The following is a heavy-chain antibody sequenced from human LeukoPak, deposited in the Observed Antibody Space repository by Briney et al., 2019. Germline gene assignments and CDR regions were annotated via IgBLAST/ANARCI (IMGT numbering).Heavy chain of an antibody. V-gene: IGHV1-69*13. Sequence: SVKVSCKASGGTFSSYAISWVRQAPGQGLAWMGGIIPIFGTANYAQKFQGRVTITADESTSTAYMELTSLRSEDTAVYYCARDCSGGSCYWADWFDPWGQGTLVTVSS. CDR2: IIPIFGTA. D-gene: IGHD2-15*01. J-gene: IGHJ5*02. CDR1: GGTFSSYA. CDR3: ARDCSGGSCYWADWFDP.